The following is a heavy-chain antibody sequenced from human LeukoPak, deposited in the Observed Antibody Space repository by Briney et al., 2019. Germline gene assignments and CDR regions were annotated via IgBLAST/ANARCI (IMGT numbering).Heavy chain of an antibody. CDR3: ARGSKSYDFWSGYYGGLGFDP. Sequence: ASVKVSCKASGYTFTSYYMHWVRQAPGQGLEWMGIINPRGGSTSYAQKFQGRVTMTRDMSTSTVYMELSSLRSEDTAVYYCARGSKSYDFWSGYYGGLGFDPWGQGTLVTVSS. CDR1: GYTFTSYY. CDR2: INPRGGST. V-gene: IGHV1-46*01. J-gene: IGHJ5*02. D-gene: IGHD3-3*01.